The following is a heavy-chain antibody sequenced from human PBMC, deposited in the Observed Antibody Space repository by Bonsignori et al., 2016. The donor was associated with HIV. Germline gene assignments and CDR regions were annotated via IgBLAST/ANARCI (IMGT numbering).Heavy chain of an antibody. D-gene: IGHD3-3*01. J-gene: IGHJ5*02. V-gene: IGHV4-38-2*01. CDR2: IYHSGTT. Sequence: RQAPGKGLEWIGSIYHSGTTYYNPSLKSRVTISVDTSKNQFSLKLSSVTAADTAVYYCARHYPDFWSGYYFPNWFDPWGQGTLVTVSS. CDR3: ARHYPDFWSGYYFPNWFDP.